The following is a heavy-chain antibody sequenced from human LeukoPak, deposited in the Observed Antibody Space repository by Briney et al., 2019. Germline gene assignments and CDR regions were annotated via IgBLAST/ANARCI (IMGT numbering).Heavy chain of an antibody. Sequence: PGGSLRLSCAASGFTFSSYGMHWVRQAPGKGLVWVSRINSDGSSTSYADSVKGRFTISRDNAKNTLYLQMNSLRAEDTAVYYCVVVITTIRRYYFDYWGQGTLVTVSS. CDR3: VVVITTIRRYYFDY. D-gene: IGHD3-22*01. J-gene: IGHJ4*02. V-gene: IGHV3-74*01. CDR2: INSDGSST. CDR1: GFTFSSYG.